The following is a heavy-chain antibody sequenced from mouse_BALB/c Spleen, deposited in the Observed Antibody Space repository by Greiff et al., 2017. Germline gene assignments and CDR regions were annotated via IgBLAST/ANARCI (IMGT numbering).Heavy chain of an antibody. J-gene: IGHJ4*01. D-gene: IGHD2-1*01. V-gene: IGHV1-63*02. CDR3: ARGDGNYVAMDY. CDR1: GYTFTNYW. Sequence: QVQLQQSGAELVRPGTSVKISCKASGYTFTNYWLGWVKQRPGHGLEWIGDIYPGGGYTNYNEKFKGKATLTADTSSSTAYMQLSSLTSEDSAVYFCARGDGNYVAMDYWGQGTSVTVSS. CDR2: IYPGGGYT.